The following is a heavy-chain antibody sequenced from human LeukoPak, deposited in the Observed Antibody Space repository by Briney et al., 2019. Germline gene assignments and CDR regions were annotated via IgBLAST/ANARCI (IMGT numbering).Heavy chain of an antibody. CDR2: INTTSVGT. J-gene: IGHJ3*02. D-gene: IGHD3-16*01. CDR3: ARDSSFVSSDAFDI. CDR1: GYPFTGYY. V-gene: IGHV1-2*02. Sequence: DSVRVSCTASGYPFTGYYILGVRQAPGHGGEWWGWINTTSVGTNYAQKFQDRVTMTRDTSISTAYMELSRLRSDDTAVYYCARDSSFVSSDAFDIWGQGTMVTVSS.